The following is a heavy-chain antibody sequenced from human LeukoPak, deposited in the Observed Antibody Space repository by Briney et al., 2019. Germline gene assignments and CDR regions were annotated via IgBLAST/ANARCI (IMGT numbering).Heavy chain of an antibody. J-gene: IGHJ4*02. D-gene: IGHD3-22*01. Sequence: GGSLRLSCAASEFTFSNYGMHWVRQAPGKGLEWVAIISWDGSNKYYADSVKGRFTISRDDSKNTLYLQINSLRTDDTAMYYCARLIDGSGSPDYWGQGTLVTVSS. CDR2: ISWDGSNK. CDR1: EFTFSNYG. CDR3: ARLIDGSGSPDY. V-gene: IGHV3-30*03.